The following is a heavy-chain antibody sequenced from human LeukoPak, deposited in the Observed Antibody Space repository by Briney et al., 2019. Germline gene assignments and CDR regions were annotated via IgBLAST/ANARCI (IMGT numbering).Heavy chain of an antibody. CDR3: ARDLKRVGWEGDAFDI. CDR2: TYYRSTWYR. J-gene: IGHJ3*02. D-gene: IGHD1-26*01. CDR1: GDSVSRNTVG. V-gene: IGHV6-1*01. Sequence: SQTLSLTCAISGDSVSRNTVGWNWIRQSPSRGLEWLGRTYYRSTWYRDYAESVKSRIIINPDTSKNQFSLQLNSVTPEDTAVYYCARDLKRVGWEGDAFDIWGQGTMVTVSS.